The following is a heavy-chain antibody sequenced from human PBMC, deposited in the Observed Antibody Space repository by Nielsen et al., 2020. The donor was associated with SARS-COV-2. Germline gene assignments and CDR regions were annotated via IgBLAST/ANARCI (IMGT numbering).Heavy chain of an antibody. CDR3: ARAAAGTISMDY. CDR2: IKQDGSEK. V-gene: IGHV3-7*01. Sequence: GESLKISCAASGFTFSSYWMSWVRQAPGKGLEWVANIKQDGSEKYYVDSVKGRFTISRDNAKNSLFLQMNSLRAEDTAVYYCARAAAGTISMDYWGQGTLVTVSS. J-gene: IGHJ4*02. CDR1: GFTFSSYW. D-gene: IGHD6-13*01.